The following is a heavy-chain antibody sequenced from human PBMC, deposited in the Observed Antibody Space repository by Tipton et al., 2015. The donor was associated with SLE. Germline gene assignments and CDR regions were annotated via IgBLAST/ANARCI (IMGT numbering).Heavy chain of an antibody. D-gene: IGHD4-17*01. Sequence: QLVQSGGGVVQPGGSLRLSCAASGFTFSSYGMHWVRQAPGKGLEWVAFIRYDGSNKYYADSVKGRFTISRDNSKNTLYLQMNSLRAEDTAVYYCAKDPWTVTTYAFDIWGQGTMVTVSS. J-gene: IGHJ3*02. CDR1: GFTFSSYG. V-gene: IGHV3-30*02. CDR2: IRYDGSNK. CDR3: AKDPWTVTTYAFDI.